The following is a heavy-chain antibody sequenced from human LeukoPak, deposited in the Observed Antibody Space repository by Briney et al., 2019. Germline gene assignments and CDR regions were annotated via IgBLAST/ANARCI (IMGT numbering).Heavy chain of an antibody. CDR2: IYYSGST. V-gene: IGHV4-61*01. Sequence: SETLSLTCTASGGSVSSGSYYWSWIRQPPGKGLEWIGYIYYSGSTNYNPSLKSRVTISVDTSKNQFSLKLSSVTAADTAVYYCARATYYYGSGSLITPRLSPLFDYWGQGTLVTVSS. CDR3: ARATYYYGSGSLITPRLSPLFDY. J-gene: IGHJ4*02. CDR1: GGSVSSGSYY. D-gene: IGHD3-10*01.